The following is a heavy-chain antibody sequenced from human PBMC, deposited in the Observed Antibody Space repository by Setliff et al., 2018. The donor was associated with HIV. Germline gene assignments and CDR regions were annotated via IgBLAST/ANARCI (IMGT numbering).Heavy chain of an antibody. CDR2: ISAYTANT. V-gene: IGHV1-18*01. Sequence: ASVKVSCKASGYTFPNYGITWVRQAPGQGLEWMGWISAYTANTNYAQKLQGRVTMTTDTSTSTAYMELRSLRSDDTAVYYCASRSYGSSDYYYYMDVWDKGTTVTVSS. J-gene: IGHJ6*03. CDR3: ASRSYGSSDYYYYMDV. D-gene: IGHD5-18*01. CDR1: GYTFPNYG.